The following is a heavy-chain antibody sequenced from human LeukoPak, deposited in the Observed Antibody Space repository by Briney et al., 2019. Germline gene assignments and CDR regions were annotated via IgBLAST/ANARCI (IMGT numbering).Heavy chain of an antibody. CDR1: GFPFSSYE. Sequence: GGSLRLPCVASGFPFSSYEMNWVRQAPGKGLEWVSYSSSIGTIYYADSVKGRFTISRDNAKNSLYLQMNSLRAEDTAVYYCARGGYYYDSSAYSDYWGQGTLVTVSS. J-gene: IGHJ4*02. CDR3: ARGGYYYDSSAYSDY. CDR2: SSSIGTI. V-gene: IGHV3-48*03. D-gene: IGHD3-22*01.